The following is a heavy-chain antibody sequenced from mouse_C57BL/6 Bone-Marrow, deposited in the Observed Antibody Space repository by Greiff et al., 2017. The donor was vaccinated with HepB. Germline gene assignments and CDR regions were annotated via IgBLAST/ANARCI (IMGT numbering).Heavy chain of an antibody. CDR1: GYTFTSYC. V-gene: IGHV1-69*01. D-gene: IGHD1-1*01. CDR3: ARARVYYYGSGIAY. J-gene: IGHJ3*01. Sequence: VQLVQSGAGLVMPGASVKLSCKASGYTFTSYCMYWVKQRPGQGLEWIGDIDPSGSYTNYPHNVKGRSTLTGDNASSTDYMQLSSLTSEDSAVYCCARARVYYYGSGIAYWGQGTPVTVSA. CDR2: IDPSGSYT.